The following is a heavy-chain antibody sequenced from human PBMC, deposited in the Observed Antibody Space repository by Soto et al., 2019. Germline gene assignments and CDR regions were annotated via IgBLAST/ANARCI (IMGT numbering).Heavy chain of an antibody. CDR2: IYYSGST. D-gene: IGHD3-10*01. CDR1: GASISRYY. J-gene: IGHJ3*01. Sequence: SETLSLTRTVSGASISRYYLSWIRQPPGKGLEWIGYIYYSGSTNYNPSLKSRVTISVDTSKNQFSLKLSSVTAADTAVYYCARVWGGAFDFWGQGTMVTVS. CDR3: ARVWGGAFDF. V-gene: IGHV4-59*01.